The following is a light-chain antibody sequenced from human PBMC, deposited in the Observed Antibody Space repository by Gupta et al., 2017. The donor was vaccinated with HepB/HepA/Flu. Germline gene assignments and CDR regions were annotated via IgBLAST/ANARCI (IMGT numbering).Light chain of an antibody. V-gene: IGKV1-39*01. CDR2: AAS. Sequence: DIQMTQSPSSLSASVGDRVTITCRASQSISSYLNWYQQKPGKAPKLPIYAASSLQSGVPSRFSGSGSGTDFTLTISRLQPEDFATYYLQQCYSTHLFGQGTKMEIK. CDR1: QSISSY. CDR3: QQCYSTHL. J-gene: IGKJ2*01.